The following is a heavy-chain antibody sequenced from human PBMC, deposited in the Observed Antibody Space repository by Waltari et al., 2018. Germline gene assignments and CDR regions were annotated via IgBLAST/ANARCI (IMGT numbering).Heavy chain of an antibody. CDR2: SHGGGTAL. CDR3: ASLVVIPSYFDY. CDR1: GFALSTYS. D-gene: IGHD2-21*01. J-gene: IGHJ4*02. Sequence: EVQLVESGGALVQPGESLRLSCAASGFALSTYSMTWVRQTPGKWLEWISYSHGGGTALYYADSVNGRFMSARDTAQKARHLHMSSLRAEDTAVYFCASLVVIPSYFDYWGQGILVTVSS. V-gene: IGHV3-48*04.